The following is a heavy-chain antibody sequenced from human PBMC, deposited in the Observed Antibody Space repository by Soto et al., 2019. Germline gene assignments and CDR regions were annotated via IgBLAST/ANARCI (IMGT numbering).Heavy chain of an antibody. CDR3: ARQGFGALHGRVDV. V-gene: IGHV4-59*08. J-gene: IGHJ6*02. D-gene: IGHD3-10*01. CDR2: VHYSWGS. Sequence: PSETLSLTYTVSGGSISSYHWSWIRQTPGKGLEWIGYVHYSWGSNYNPSLKSRVAISLDTSKSQFSLKLTSVTATDTAVYYCARQGFGALHGRVDVWGQGTTVTVLL. CDR1: GGSISSYH.